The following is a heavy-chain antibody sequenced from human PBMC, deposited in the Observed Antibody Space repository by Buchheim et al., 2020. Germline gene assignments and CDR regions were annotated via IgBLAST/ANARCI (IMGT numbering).Heavy chain of an antibody. J-gene: IGHJ6*02. CDR3: GRVGRIVNTNQGRGV. V-gene: IGHV6-1*01. CDR2: TYYTSKWNN. Sequence: QVQLQQSGPGLVKPSQTLSLTCAISGDSVTSNSVTWHWIRQSPSRGLEWLGRTYYTSKWNNDYALSVKSRITINHDTSKNQFSLQLNSVTPEDTAVYYCGRVGRIVNTNQGRGVWGQGTT. CDR1: GDSVTSNSVT. D-gene: IGHD1-14*01.